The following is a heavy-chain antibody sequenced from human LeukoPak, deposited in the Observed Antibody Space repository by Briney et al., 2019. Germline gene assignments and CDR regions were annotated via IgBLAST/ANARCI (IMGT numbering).Heavy chain of an antibody. V-gene: IGHV1-69*05. CDR1: GGTFSSYA. CDR2: IIPIFGTA. J-gene: IGHJ6*03. D-gene: IGHD2-2*01. Sequence: ASVKVSCKASGGTFSSYAISWVRQAPGQGLEWMGGIIPIFGTANYAQKFQGRVTITTDGSTSTAYMELSSLRSEDTAVYYCARVVVPAATPYYYYYYYMDVWGKGTTVTVSS. CDR3: ARVVVPAATPYYYYYYYMDV.